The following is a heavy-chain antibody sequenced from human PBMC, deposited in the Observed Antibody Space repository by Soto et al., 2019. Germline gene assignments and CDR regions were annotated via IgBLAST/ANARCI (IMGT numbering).Heavy chain of an antibody. CDR1: GFTFSSYD. J-gene: IGHJ4*02. D-gene: IGHD1-1*01. Sequence: GGSLRLSCVASGFTFSSYDMHWVRQAPGKGLEYVSSISSNGGTTYYGNSVKGRFTISRDNSKNTLYLQMGSLRAEDMAVYYCVRRSTFVSGYYFEYWGQGTLVTVSS. CDR2: ISSNGGTT. V-gene: IGHV3-64*01. CDR3: VRRSTFVSGYYFEY.